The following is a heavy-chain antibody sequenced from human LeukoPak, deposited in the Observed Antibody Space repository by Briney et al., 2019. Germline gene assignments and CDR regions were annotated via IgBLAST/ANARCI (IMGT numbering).Heavy chain of an antibody. J-gene: IGHJ6*02. D-gene: IGHD3-3*01. Sequence: ASVTVSFKASGGTFISYAISWVRQAPGQGLEWMGGIIPIFGTANYAQKFQGRVTITADESTSTAYMELSSLRSEDTAVYYCARPSGYYDFWSGYYPGHYYYGMDVWGQGTTVTVSS. V-gene: IGHV1-69*13. CDR3: ARPSGYYDFWSGYYPGHYYYGMDV. CDR2: IIPIFGTA. CDR1: GGTFISYA.